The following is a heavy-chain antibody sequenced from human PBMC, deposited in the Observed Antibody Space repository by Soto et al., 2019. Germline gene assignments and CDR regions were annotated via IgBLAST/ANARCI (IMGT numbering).Heavy chain of an antibody. Sequence: QLQVQESGPGLVKPSETLSLTCSVSGGSISSSPYYWGWIRQPPGKGLDWIARISFSGNTDYNTSLKSRVTISADTSKNQFSMTLSYLTAADTDVYYCARLTVVGRVGDCWGQGTLVTVSS. V-gene: IGHV4-39*01. CDR3: ARLTVVGRVGDC. J-gene: IGHJ4*02. CDR2: ISFSGNT. D-gene: IGHD6-19*01. CDR1: GGSISSSPYY.